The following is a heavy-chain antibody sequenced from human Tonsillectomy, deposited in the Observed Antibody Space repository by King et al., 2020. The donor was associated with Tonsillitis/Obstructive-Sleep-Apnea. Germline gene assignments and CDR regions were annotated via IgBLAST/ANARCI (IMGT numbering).Heavy chain of an antibody. CDR2: ITGSGFST. D-gene: IGHD4-17*01. J-gene: IGHJ3*02. Sequence: VQLVESGGGLVQPGGSLRLSCAASGFTFSSHTMSWVRQAPGKGLEWVSSITGSGFSTYYADSVKGRFTISRDNSKNTLHLQMNSLRAEATAVYYCAKGNGDDDAFDIWGQGAMVTVSS. CDR3: AKGNGDDDAFDI. CDR1: GFTFSSHT. V-gene: IGHV3-23*04.